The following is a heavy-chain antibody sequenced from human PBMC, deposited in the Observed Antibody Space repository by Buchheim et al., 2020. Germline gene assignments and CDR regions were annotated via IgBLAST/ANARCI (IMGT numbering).Heavy chain of an antibody. J-gene: IGHJ6*02. CDR3: ARDSVYGDSDYYGMDV. CDR2: IYYSGST. CDR1: GGSISSYY. V-gene: IGHV4-59*01. D-gene: IGHD4-17*01. Sequence: QVQLQESGPGLVKPSETLSLTCTVSGGSISSYYWSWIRQPPGKGLEWIGYIYYSGSTNYNPSLKSRVTISVDTSKNQFSLKLSSVTAADTAVYYCARDSVYGDSDYYGMDVWGQGTT.